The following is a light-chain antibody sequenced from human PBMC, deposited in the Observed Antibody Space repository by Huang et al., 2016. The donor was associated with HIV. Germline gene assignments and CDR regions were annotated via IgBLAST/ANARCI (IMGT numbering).Light chain of an antibody. J-gene: IGKJ3*01. Sequence: EILLTQSPATLSLSPGERATLYCKASQNINTYLAWYQQKPGQAPRLLIYDASTRAPDTPARFRGSGSGTDFTLTITNLEPEDFAVYFCQQRSNWPPFTFGPGTKVDRK. CDR3: QQRSNWPPFT. V-gene: IGKV3-11*01. CDR1: QNINTY. CDR2: DAS.